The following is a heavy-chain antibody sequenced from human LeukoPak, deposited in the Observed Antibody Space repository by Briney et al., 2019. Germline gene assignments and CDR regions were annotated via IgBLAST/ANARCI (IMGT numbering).Heavy chain of an antibody. J-gene: IGHJ4*02. D-gene: IGHD6-19*01. CDR1: GGSISSYY. CDR3: ARGGGNSSGWEFDY. Sequence: SETLSLTCTVSGGSISSYYWSWIRQPPGKGLEWIGYIYYSGSTNYNPSLKSRVTISVDTSKNQFSLKLSSVTAADTAVYYCARGGGNSSGWEFDYWGQGTLVTVSS. V-gene: IGHV4-59*01. CDR2: IYYSGST.